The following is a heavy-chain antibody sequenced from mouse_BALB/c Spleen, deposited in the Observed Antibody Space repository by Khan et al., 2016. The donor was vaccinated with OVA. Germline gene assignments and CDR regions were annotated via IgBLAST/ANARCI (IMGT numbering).Heavy chain of an antibody. Sequence: QVQLQQSGAELARPGASVKLSCKASGYTFTDYYINWVKQRTGQGLEWIGEISPGSGDTYYNERFKGKATLTADKSSSTAYLQPSSLTSEASAFYFCARRNYFGYTFAYWGQGTLVTVSA. CDR3: ARRNYFGYTFAY. CDR2: ISPGSGDT. V-gene: IGHV1-77*01. D-gene: IGHD1-2*01. CDR1: GYTFTDYY. J-gene: IGHJ3*01.